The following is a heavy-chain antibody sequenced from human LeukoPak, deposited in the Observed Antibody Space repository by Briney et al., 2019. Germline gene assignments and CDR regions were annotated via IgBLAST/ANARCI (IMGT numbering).Heavy chain of an antibody. Sequence: SETLSLTCTVSGGSISSYYWSWIRQPAGKGLEWIGRIYTSGSTNYNPSLKSRVTMSVDTSKNQFSLKLRSVMAADTAVYYCARAYCVGDCTVLHIYFDNWGQGTLVTVSS. J-gene: IGHJ4*02. D-gene: IGHD2-21*02. V-gene: IGHV4-4*07. CDR1: GGSISSYY. CDR2: IYTSGST. CDR3: ARAYCVGDCTVLHIYFDN.